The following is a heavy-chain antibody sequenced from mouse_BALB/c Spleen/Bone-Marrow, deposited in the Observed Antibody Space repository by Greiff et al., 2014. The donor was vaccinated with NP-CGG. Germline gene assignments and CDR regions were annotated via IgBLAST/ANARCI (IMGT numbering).Heavy chain of an antibody. Sequence: EVQLQQSGAELVKPGASVKLSCTASGFNIKDTSMHWVKQRPEQGLEWIGRIDPANGDTKYDPKFQGKATITADTSSNTAYLQLSSLTSEDTAVYYCTKPSFYYGSSYWYFDVWGAGTTVTVSS. V-gene: IGHV14-3*02. CDR3: TKPSFYYGSSYWYFDV. CDR2: IDPANGDT. D-gene: IGHD1-1*01. J-gene: IGHJ1*01. CDR1: GFNIKDTS.